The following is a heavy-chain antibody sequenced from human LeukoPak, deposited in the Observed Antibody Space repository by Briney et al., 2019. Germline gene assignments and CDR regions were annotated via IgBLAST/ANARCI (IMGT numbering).Heavy chain of an antibody. V-gene: IGHV3-21*01. Sequence: GGSLRLSCAASGFTFSSYSMNWVRQAPGKGREWVSSISSSSSYIYYADSVKGRFTISRDNAKNSLYLQMNSLRAEDTAVYYCARRADYFNYFDYWGQGTLVTVSS. J-gene: IGHJ4*02. CDR1: GFTFSSYS. D-gene: IGHD2/OR15-2a*01. CDR2: ISSSSSYI. CDR3: ARRADYFNYFDY.